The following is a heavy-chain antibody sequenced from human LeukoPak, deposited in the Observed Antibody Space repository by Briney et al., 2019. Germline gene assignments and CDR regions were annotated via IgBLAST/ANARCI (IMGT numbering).Heavy chain of an antibody. Sequence: RRASVKVSCKAFGYSLTNYYVHWVRQAPGQGLEWMGGINPSGGSTSYAQKFQGRITVTRDTYTNTVYMDLSSLRSEDTATYYCARGAPTTRIGAGRFDYWGQGSLLTVAS. CDR1: GYSLTNYY. V-gene: IGHV1-46*01. CDR3: ARGAPTTRIGAGRFDY. J-gene: IGHJ4*02. D-gene: IGHD5-12*01. CDR2: INPSGGST.